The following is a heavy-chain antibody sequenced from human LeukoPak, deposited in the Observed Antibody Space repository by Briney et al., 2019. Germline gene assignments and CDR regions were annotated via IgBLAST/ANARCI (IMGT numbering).Heavy chain of an antibody. D-gene: IGHD6-13*01. V-gene: IGHV3-30*02. Sequence: GGSLRLSCAASGFTFSSYGMHWVRQAPGKGLEWVAFIRYDGSNKYYADSVKGRFTISRDNSENTLYLQMNSLRAEDTAVYYCATLYDRDSSSWYGFNAFDIWGQGTMVTVSS. CDR2: IRYDGSNK. CDR3: ATLYDRDSSSWYGFNAFDI. CDR1: GFTFSSYG. J-gene: IGHJ3*02.